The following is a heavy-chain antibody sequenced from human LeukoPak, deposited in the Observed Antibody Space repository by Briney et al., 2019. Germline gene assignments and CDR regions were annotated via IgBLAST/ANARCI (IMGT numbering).Heavy chain of an antibody. V-gene: IGHV4-61*01. CDR2: IFYSGST. J-gene: IGHJ5*02. CDR1: GGSVSTGTYF. CDR3: ARVYNWFDP. Sequence: PSETLSLTCAVSGGSVSTGTYFWSWIRQPPGKGLEWIGEIFYSGSTNYNPSLKSRVTISVDTSKNQFSLKLSSVTAADTAVYYCARVYNWFDPWGQGTLVTVSS.